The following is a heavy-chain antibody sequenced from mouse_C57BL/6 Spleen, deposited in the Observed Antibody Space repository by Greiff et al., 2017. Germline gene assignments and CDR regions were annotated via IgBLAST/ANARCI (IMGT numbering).Heavy chain of an antibody. V-gene: IGHV1-66*01. CDR1: GYSFTSYY. CDR2: IYPGSGNT. J-gene: IGHJ2*01. D-gene: IGHD2-5*01. CDR3: EGGYSNFDY. Sequence: QVQLKESGPELVKPGASVKISCKASGYSFTSYYIHWVKQRPGQGLEWIGWIYPGSGNTKYNEKFKGKATLTADTSSSTAYMQLSSLTSEDSAVYYCEGGYSNFDYWGQGTTLTVSS.